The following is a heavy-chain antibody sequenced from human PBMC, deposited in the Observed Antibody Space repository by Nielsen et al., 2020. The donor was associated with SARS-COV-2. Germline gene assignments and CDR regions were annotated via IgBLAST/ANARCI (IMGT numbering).Heavy chain of an antibody. CDR1: GGSISTGDF. CDR3: ARAPPYYYGSGYFDD. D-gene: IGHD3-10*01. J-gene: IGHJ4*02. Sequence: SETLSLTCNVSGGSISTGDFWSWIRQPPGKGLEWIGYIYNRGSTYYNPSLKSRVTISGDASKSQFSLKLTSVTAADTAVYYCARAPPYYYGSGYFDDWGQGTLVTVSS. CDR2: IYNRGST. V-gene: IGHV4-30-4*01.